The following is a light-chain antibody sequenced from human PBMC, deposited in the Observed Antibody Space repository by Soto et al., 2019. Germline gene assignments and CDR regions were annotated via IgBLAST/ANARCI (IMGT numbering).Light chain of an antibody. J-gene: IGKJ1*01. CDR3: QHYNSYSEA. Sequence: DIQMTQSPSTLSGSVGDRVTITCRASQTISSWLAWYQQKPGKAPKLLIYKASTLKSGVPSRFSGSGSGIEFTLTISSLQPDDFATDYCQHYNSYSEAFGERTKVDI. CDR1: QTISSW. V-gene: IGKV1-5*03. CDR2: KAS.